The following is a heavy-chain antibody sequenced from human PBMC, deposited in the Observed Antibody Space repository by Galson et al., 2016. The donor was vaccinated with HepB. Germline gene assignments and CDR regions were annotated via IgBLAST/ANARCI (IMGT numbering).Heavy chain of an antibody. V-gene: IGHV4-39*07. J-gene: IGHJ6*02. D-gene: IGHD3-10*01. Sequence: SETLSLTCTVSGGSISSSNYYWGWIRQPPGKGLEWIGSIYYSGSTYNNLSLKSRVTLSVDKSKNQFSLRLSSVTAADTAVYYCARDYGSGMGGMDVWGQGTTVTVSS. CDR1: GGSISSSNYY. CDR2: IYYSGST. CDR3: ARDYGSGMGGMDV.